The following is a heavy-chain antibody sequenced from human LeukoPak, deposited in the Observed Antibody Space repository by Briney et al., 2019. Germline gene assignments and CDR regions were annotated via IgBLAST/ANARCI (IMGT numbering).Heavy chain of an antibody. V-gene: IGHV3-64D*06. J-gene: IGHJ1*01. D-gene: IGHD4-17*01. CDR2: IRSNGGST. CDR3: VKLVRYGDYDYFQR. CDR1: GFTFSSYA. Sequence: GGSLRLSCSASGFTFSSYAMHWVRQAPGKGLEYVSAIRSNGGSTYYADSVKGRFTISRDNSKNTLYLQMSSLRAEDTAVYYCVKLVRYGDYDYFQRGGQGTLVTVS.